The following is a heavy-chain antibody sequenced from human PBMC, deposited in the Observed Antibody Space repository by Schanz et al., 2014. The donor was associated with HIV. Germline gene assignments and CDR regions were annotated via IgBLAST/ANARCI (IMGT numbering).Heavy chain of an antibody. CDR2: KWNDGSNK. D-gene: IGHD2-15*01. CDR1: GFIFSDYG. Sequence: VPLVESGGGVVQPGRSLRLSFAASGFIFSDYGMHWVRQAPGKGLEWVAVKWNDGSNKYYADSVKGRFTISRDNSKNTLYLQMNSLRAEDTAVYYCARGSGPYYYYYGMDVWGQGTTVTVSS. V-gene: IGHV3-33*01. CDR3: ARGSGPYYYYYGMDV. J-gene: IGHJ6*02.